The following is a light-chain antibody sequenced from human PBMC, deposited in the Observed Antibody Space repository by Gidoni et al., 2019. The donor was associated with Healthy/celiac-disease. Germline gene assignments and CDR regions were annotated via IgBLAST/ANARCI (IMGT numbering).Light chain of an antibody. CDR2: DDR. J-gene: IGLJ3*02. V-gene: IGLV3-21*02. CDR1: NIGRKS. Sequence: SYVLTQPPSVSVAPGQTARITCGGNNIGRKSVHWYQQKPGQAPVLVVYDDRDRPSGIPERFSGSNSGNTATLTISRVEAGDEADYYCQVWDSSSDLWVFGGGTKLTVL. CDR3: QVWDSSSDLWV.